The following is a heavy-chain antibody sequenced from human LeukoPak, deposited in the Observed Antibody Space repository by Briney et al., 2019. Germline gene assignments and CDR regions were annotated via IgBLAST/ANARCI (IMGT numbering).Heavy chain of an antibody. Sequence: SETLSLTCTVSGGSISSYYWSWIRQPPGKRLEWIGYIYYSGSTNYNPSLKSRVTISVDTSKNQFSLKLSSVTAADTAVYYCARRLRPGSYDDYWGQGTLVTVSS. D-gene: IGHD1-26*01. J-gene: IGHJ4*02. CDR2: IYYSGST. CDR3: ARRLRPGSYDDY. V-gene: IGHV4-59*08. CDR1: GGSISSYY.